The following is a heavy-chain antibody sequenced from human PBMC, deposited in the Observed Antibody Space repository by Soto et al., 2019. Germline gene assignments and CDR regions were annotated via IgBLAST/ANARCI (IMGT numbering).Heavy chain of an antibody. Sequence: EVQLLESGGGLVQPGGSLRLSCAASGFTFSSYAMSWVRQAPGKGLECVSAISGSGGSTYYADSVKGRFTISRDNSKHTLYWPMNSLRAEDTAVYYCEKAIVGGGEDYWGQGALVTVSS. J-gene: IGHJ4*02. D-gene: IGHD1-26*01. CDR3: EKAIVGGGEDY. CDR1: GFTFSSYA. CDR2: ISGSGGST. V-gene: IGHV3-23*01.